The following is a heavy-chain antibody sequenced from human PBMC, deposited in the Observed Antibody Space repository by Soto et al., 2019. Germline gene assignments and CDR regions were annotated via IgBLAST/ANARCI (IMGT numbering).Heavy chain of an antibody. V-gene: IGHV1-69*08. CDR2: IIPILGIA. CDR3: ARDLELGYCSGGSCYDWFDP. D-gene: IGHD2-15*01. J-gene: IGHJ5*02. CDR1: GGTFSSYT. Sequence: QVQLVQSGAEVKKPGSSVKVSCKASGGTFSSYTISWVRQAPGQGLEWMGRIIPILGIANYAQKFQGRVTFTADKSTSTAYMELSSLRSEDTAVYYCARDLELGYCSGGSCYDWFDPWGQGTLVTVSS.